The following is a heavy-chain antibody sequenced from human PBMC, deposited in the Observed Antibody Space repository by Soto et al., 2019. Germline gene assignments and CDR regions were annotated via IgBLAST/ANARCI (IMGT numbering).Heavy chain of an antibody. V-gene: IGHV4-4*02. Sequence: KTSETLSLTCAVSGGSISSSNWWSWVRQPPGKGLGWIGEIYHSGSTNYNPSLKSRVTISVDKSKNQFSLKLSSVTAADTAVYYCAGVGVRGYYYYYYGMDVWGQGTTVTVSS. D-gene: IGHD3-10*01. CDR2: IYHSGST. CDR3: AGVGVRGYYYYYYGMDV. J-gene: IGHJ6*02. CDR1: GGSISSSNW.